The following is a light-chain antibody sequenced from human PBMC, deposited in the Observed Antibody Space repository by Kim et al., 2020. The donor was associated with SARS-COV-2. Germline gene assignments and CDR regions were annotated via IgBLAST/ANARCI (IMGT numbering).Light chain of an antibody. Sequence: DIQMTQSPSSLSASVGDRVTITCRASQSISSYLNWYQQKPGTAPKLLIYAASSLQSGVPSRFSGSGSGTDLTLTISSLEPEDFATYYCKQSYSTPWTFGQGTKMEIK. J-gene: IGKJ1*01. CDR1: QSISSY. V-gene: IGKV1-39*01. CDR2: AAS. CDR3: KQSYSTPWT.